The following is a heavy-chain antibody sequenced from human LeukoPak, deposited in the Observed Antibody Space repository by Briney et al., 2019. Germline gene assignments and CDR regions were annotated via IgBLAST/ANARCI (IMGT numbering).Heavy chain of an antibody. CDR1: GGSISSGSYY. Sequence: SETLSLTCTVSGGSISSGSYYWSWIRQPAGKGLEWIGRIYTSGSTNYNPSLKSRVTISVDTSKNQFSLKLSSVTAADTAVYYCARETHMVYNWFDPWGQGTLVTVSS. CDR2: IYTSGST. V-gene: IGHV4-61*02. CDR3: ARETHMVYNWFDP. D-gene: IGHD2-8*01. J-gene: IGHJ5*02.